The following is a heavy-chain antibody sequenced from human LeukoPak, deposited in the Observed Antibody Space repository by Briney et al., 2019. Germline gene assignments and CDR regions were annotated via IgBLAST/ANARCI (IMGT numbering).Heavy chain of an antibody. Sequence: PGGSLRLPCSASGFLFSRYDMSWVRQAPGKGLEWVSTFSGSYGTTYYADSVKGRFTISRDNSKNTLYLQMNSLRAEDTAIYYCAKNKGDWGDFDCWGQGTLVTVSS. D-gene: IGHD2-21*02. V-gene: IGHV3-23*01. CDR3: AKNKGDWGDFDC. J-gene: IGHJ4*02. CDR2: FSGSYGTT. CDR1: GFLFSRYD.